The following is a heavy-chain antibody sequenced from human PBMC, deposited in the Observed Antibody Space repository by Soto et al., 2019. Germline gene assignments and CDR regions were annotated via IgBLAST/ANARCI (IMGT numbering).Heavy chain of an antibody. V-gene: IGHV5-10-1*01. J-gene: IGHJ4*02. CDR1: GYSFTSYW. D-gene: IGHD7-27*01. CDR2: IDPSDSYT. Sequence: GESLKIPCKGSGYSFTSYWISWVRQMPGKGLEWMGRIDPSDSYTNYSPSFQGHATISADKSVSTAYLQWSSLKASDTAMYYCARLREANWEDYWGQGTLVTVSS. CDR3: ARLREANWEDY.